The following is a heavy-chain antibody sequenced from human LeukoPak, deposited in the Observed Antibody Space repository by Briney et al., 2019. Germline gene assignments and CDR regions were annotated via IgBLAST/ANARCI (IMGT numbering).Heavy chain of an antibody. J-gene: IGHJ4*02. CDR2: VYPSGST. D-gene: IGHD6-25*01. CDR3: GTTEHDSGDY. V-gene: IGHV4-34*01. CDR1: GGSFSGYY. Sequence: SETLSLTCAVYGGSFSGYYWGWIRQPPGKGLEWIGEVYPSGSTNYSPSLKSRVTISVDKSKNQFSLTLSSVTAADTAVYFCGTTEHDSGDYWGQGTLVTVSS.